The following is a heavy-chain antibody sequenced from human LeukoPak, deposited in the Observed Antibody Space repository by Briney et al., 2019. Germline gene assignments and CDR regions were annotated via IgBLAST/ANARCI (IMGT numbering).Heavy chain of an antibody. J-gene: IGHJ4*02. CDR2: IIPIFGTA. D-gene: IGHD3-22*01. CDR1: GGTFSSYA. CDR3: ARYNYYDISGYPD. V-gene: IGHV1-69*05. Sequence: ASVKVSCKASGGTFSSYAISWVRQAPGQGLEWMGRIIPIFGTANYAQKFQGRVTITTDESTSTAYMELSSLRSEDTAVYYCARYNYYDISGYPDWGQGTLVTVSS.